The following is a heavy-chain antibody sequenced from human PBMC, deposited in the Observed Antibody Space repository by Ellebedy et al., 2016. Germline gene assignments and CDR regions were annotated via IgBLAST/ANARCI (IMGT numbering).Heavy chain of an antibody. Sequence: GGSLRLSCAGSGFTFSSYWMSWVRQAPGKGLEWVANINQDGSEKYYVDSVRGRFTISRDNAMNSLYVQMNSLRAEDTAMYYCARGRGNDYWGQGTLVTVSS. V-gene: IGHV3-7*03. CDR1: GFTFSSYW. CDR2: INQDGSEK. CDR3: ARGRGNDY. D-gene: IGHD3-16*01. J-gene: IGHJ4*02.